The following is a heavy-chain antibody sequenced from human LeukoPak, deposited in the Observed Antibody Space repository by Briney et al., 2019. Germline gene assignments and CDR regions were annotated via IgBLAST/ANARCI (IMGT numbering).Heavy chain of an antibody. J-gene: IGHJ6*03. CDR1: GFTFSSYW. CDR2: IKQDGSEK. V-gene: IGHV3-7*01. Sequence: GGSLRLSCAASGFTFSSYWMSWVRQAPGKGLEWVANIKQDGSEKYYVDSVKGRFTISRDSAKNSLALQMHSLRAEDTAVYYCTGGSDKVLSGEYYYYMDVWGTGTTVTVSS. D-gene: IGHD2/OR15-2a*01. CDR3: TGGSDKVLSGEYYYYMDV.